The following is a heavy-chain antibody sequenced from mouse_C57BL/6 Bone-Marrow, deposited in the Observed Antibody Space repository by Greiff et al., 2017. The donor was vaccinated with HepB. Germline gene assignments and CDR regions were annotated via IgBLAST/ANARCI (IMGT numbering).Heavy chain of an antibody. CDR3: AKSRYYYGSSYWYFDV. D-gene: IGHD1-1*01. CDR1: GYSFTGYF. J-gene: IGHJ1*03. CDR2: INPYNGDT. V-gene: IGHV1-20*01. Sequence: EVKLQESGPELVKPGDSVKISCKASGYSFTGYFMDWVMQSHGKSLEWIGHINPYNGDTFYNQKFKGKATLTVDKSSSTAHMEVRSLTSEDSAVYYGAKSRYYYGSSYWYFDVWGTGTTVTVSS.